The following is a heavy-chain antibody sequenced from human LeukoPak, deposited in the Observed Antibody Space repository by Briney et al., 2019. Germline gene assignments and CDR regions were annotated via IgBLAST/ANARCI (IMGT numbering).Heavy chain of an antibody. J-gene: IGHJ6*03. CDR1: GGSISSYY. V-gene: IGHV4-59*12. CDR2: IYYSGST. Sequence: SETLSLTCTVSGGSISSYYWSWIRQPPGKGLEWIGYIYYSGSTNYNPSLKSRVTISVDTSKNHFSLKLKSVTAADTAVYYCARPYYGSGSPWDYMGVWGKGTTVTISS. CDR3: ARPYYGSGSPWDYMGV. D-gene: IGHD3-10*01.